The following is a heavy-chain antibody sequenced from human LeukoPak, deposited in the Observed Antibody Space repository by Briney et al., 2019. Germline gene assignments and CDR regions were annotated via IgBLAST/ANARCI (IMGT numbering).Heavy chain of an antibody. CDR3: SKLNAVGATGY. CDR2: ISNSGGRT. Sequence: GGSLRLSCAASGFTLSSYDMSWVRQAPGKGVEWVSAISNSGGRTYYADSVKGRFTISSDNSKNTLCLQMNSLRAEDTALYYCSKLNAVGATGYWGQGTLVTVSS. D-gene: IGHD1-26*01. V-gene: IGHV3-23*01. J-gene: IGHJ4*02. CDR1: GFTLSSYD.